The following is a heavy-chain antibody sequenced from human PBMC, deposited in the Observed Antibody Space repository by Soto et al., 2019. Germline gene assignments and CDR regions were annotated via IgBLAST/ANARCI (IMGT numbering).Heavy chain of an antibody. CDR2: ISSSSSTI. J-gene: IGHJ4*02. D-gene: IGHD3-22*01. V-gene: IGHV3-48*02. CDR1: GFTFSSYS. Sequence: GGSLRLSCAASGFTFSSYSMNWVRQAPGKGLEWVSYISSSSSTIYYADSVKGRFTISRDNAKNSLYLQMNSLRDEDTAVYYCARDEGNYCDSSGYYYWGQGTLVTVSS. CDR3: ARDEGNYCDSSGYYY.